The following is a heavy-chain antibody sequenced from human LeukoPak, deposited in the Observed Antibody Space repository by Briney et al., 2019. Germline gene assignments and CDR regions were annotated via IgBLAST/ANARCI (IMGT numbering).Heavy chain of an antibody. D-gene: IGHD6-13*01. CDR3: AREKGQQHMDV. Sequence: ASVKVSCKASGYTFTGYYMHWVRQAPGQGLEWMGWINPNSGGTNYAQKLQGRVTMATDTSTSTAYMELRSLRSDDTAVYYCAREKGQQHMDVWGKGTTVTVSS. J-gene: IGHJ6*03. V-gene: IGHV1-2*02. CDR2: INPNSGGT. CDR1: GYTFTGYY.